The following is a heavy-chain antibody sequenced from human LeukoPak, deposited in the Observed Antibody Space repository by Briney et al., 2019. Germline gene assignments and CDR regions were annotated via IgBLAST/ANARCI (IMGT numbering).Heavy chain of an antibody. CDR2: SGSGGSP. V-gene: IGHV3-23*01. D-gene: IGHD6-19*01. Sequence: PGGSLRLSCAASGFTFSSYAMSWVRQAPGKGLEWVSTSGSGGSPFYADSVKGRFTISRDNSRNTLYLQMSSLRVEDTAVYYCAKGSSGWYPGFDYWGQGILVTVSS. J-gene: IGHJ4*02. CDR3: AKGSSGWYPGFDY. CDR1: GFTFSSYA.